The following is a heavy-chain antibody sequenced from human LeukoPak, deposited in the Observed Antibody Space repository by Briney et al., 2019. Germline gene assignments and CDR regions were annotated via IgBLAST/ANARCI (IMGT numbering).Heavy chain of an antibody. CDR3: ARTASGKLDY. J-gene: IGHJ4*02. V-gene: IGHV4-59*01. D-gene: IGHD4-23*01. Sequence: SETLSLTCTVSGGSISSYYWSWIRQPPGKGLEWIGYIYYSGSTNYNSSLKSRVTISVDTSKNRFSLKLSSVTAADTAVYYCARTASGKLDYWGQGTLVAVSS. CDR2: IYYSGST. CDR1: GGSISSYY.